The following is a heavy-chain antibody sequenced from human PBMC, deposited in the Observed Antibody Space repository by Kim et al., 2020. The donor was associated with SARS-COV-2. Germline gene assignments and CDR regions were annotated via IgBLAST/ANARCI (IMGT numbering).Heavy chain of an antibody. CDR1: GFTFSNYA. CDR3: AKRWCQGGTFNSFGI. D-gene: IGHD2-8*02. CDR2: ISGSGGST. V-gene: IGHV3-23*01. Sequence: GGSLRLSCAASGFTFSNYAMSWVRQAPGKGLEWVSAISGSGGSTYYADSVKGRFTISRDNSKNTLYLQMNSLRAEDTAVYYCAKRWCQGGTFNSFGIWGQGTMVTVSS. J-gene: IGHJ3*02.